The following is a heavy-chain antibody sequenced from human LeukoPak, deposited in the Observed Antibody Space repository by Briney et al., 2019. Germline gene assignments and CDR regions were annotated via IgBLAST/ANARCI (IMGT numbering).Heavy chain of an antibody. V-gene: IGHV3-49*04. CDR2: IRSKAYDGTT. CDR1: GFTFGDYA. Sequence: PGRSLRLSCTASGFTFGDYAMSWVRQAPGKGLEWVGFIRSKAYDGTTEYAASVKGRFTISRDDSKSIAYLQMNSLKTEDTAVYYCTRGELSYYYDSSGLFYFDYWGQGTLVTVSS. D-gene: IGHD3-22*01. J-gene: IGHJ4*02. CDR3: TRGELSYYYDSSGLFYFDY.